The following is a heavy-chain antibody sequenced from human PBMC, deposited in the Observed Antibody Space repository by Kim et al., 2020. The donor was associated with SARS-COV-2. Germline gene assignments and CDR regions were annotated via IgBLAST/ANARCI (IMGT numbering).Heavy chain of an antibody. D-gene: IGHD1-7*01. J-gene: IGHJ4*02. V-gene: IGHV4-34*01. CDR3: AREQYNWNYLGRGKYYFDY. Sequence: SRVNISGDTSKNQFSLKLSAVTAADTAVYYCAREQYNWNYLGRGKYYFDYWGQGTLVTVSS.